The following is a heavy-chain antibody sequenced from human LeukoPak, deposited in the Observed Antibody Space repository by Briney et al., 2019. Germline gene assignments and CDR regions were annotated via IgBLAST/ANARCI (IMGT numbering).Heavy chain of an antibody. J-gene: IGHJ6*02. D-gene: IGHD3-22*01. CDR3: ASGYDSSGTGGYGMDV. V-gene: IGHV3-30-3*01. CDR2: IPYDGSNK. Sequence: GRSLRLSCAASGFTFSSYAMHWVRQAPGKGLEWVAVIPYDGSNKYYADSVKGRFTISRDNSKNTLYLQMNSLRAEDTAVYYCASGYDSSGTGGYGMDVWGQGTTVTVSS. CDR1: GFTFSSYA.